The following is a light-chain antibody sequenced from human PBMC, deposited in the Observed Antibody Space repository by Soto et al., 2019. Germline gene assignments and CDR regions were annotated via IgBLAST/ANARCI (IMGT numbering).Light chain of an antibody. CDR3: QQYNIYYT. CDR1: QSISSW. CDR2: DAS. Sequence: DIQMTQSPSTLSSSVGDRVTITCRASQSISSWVACYQQKPGKDPKLMIYDASSLEGGVPTMFSGSGSGTEFTLTISILQPDDFANYYCQQYNIYYTFGQGTKLEIK. J-gene: IGKJ2*01. V-gene: IGKV1-5*01.